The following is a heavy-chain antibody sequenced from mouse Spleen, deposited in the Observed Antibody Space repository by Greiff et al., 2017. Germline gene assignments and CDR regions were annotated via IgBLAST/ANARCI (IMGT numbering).Heavy chain of an antibody. CDR1: GFTFSSYA. CDR3: ARPNWDGWYFDV. CDR2: ISSGGSYT. Sequence: EVKLMESGGGLVKPGGSLKLSCAASGFTFSSYAMSWVRQTPEKRLEWVATISSGGSYTYYPDSVKGRFTISRDNAKNTLYLQMSSLRSEDTAMYYCARPNWDGWYFDVWGAGTTVTVSS. V-gene: IGHV5-9-3*01. J-gene: IGHJ1*01. D-gene: IGHD4-1*01.